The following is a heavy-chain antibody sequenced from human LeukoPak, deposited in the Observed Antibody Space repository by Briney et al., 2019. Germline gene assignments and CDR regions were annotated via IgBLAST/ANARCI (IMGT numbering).Heavy chain of an antibody. CDR2: IRYDGSNK. CDR3: AIILGTPPTYSSSFNEALDAFDI. J-gene: IGHJ3*02. V-gene: IGHV3-30*02. Sequence: TGGSLRLSCAASGFTFGSYGMHWVRQAPGKGLEWVAFIRYDGSNKYYADSVKGRFTISRDNSKNTLYLQMNSLRAEDTAVYYCAIILGTPPTYSSSFNEALDAFDIWGQGTMVTVSS. CDR1: GFTFGSYG. D-gene: IGHD6-6*01.